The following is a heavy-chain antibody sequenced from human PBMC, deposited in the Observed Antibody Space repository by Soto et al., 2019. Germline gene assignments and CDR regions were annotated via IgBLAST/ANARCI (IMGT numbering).Heavy chain of an antibody. CDR3: AREDILGARNFDY. Sequence: PGGSLRLSCATSGFTFSGYSMNWVRQAPGKGLEWLSYISSRSKTIYYADSVRGRFTVSRDNAENSLSLLMNSLRAEDTAVYYCAREDILGARNFDYWGQGTVVTVSS. CDR1: GFTFSGYS. D-gene: IGHD5-12*01. CDR2: ISSRSKTI. V-gene: IGHV3-48*01. J-gene: IGHJ4*02.